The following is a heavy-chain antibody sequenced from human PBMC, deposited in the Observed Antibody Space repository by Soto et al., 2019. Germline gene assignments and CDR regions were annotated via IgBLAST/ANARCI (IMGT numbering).Heavy chain of an antibody. CDR3: ARVGHDYYYDMDV. J-gene: IGHJ6*03. V-gene: IGHV3-21*01. CDR1: GFTFSSYS. D-gene: IGHD1-26*01. Sequence: EVQLVESGGGLVKPGGSLSLSCAASGFTFSSYSMNWVRQAPGKGLEWVSSISSSSSYIYYADSVKGRFTISRDNAKNSLYLQMNSPRAEDTAVYYSARVGHDYYYDMDVWGKGTTVTVSS. CDR2: ISSSSSYI.